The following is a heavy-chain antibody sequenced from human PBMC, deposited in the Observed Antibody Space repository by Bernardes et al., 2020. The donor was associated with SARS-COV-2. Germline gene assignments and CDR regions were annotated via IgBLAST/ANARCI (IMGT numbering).Heavy chain of an antibody. J-gene: IGHJ4*02. V-gene: IGHV4-61*02. CDR3: TRGYYYDSSGYAPPDY. CDR2: IYVSGSP. D-gene: IGHD3-22*01. CDR1: GGSISSGSYS. Sequence: SETLSLTRIVSGGSISSGSYSWSWIRQPAGKGLEWIGRIYVSGSPYYNSSLKSRVTISVDMSKNQFSLKLSSVTAADTAVYYCTRGYYYDSSGYAPPDYWGQGTLVTVSS.